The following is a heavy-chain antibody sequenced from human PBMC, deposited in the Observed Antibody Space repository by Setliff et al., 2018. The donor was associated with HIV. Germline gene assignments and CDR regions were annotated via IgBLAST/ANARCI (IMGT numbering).Heavy chain of an antibody. D-gene: IGHD6-19*01. CDR2: ISSTSSNI. CDR1: GFSFSSYG. J-gene: IGHJ3*02. V-gene: IGHV3-48*01. CDR3: ARYALAVPGYHNAFDI. Sequence: GGSLRLSCAASGFSFSSYGMNWVRQAPGKGLEWVSYISSTSSNIYYVDSVEGRFTISRDNADNSLYLLMNSLRAEDTAVYYCARYALAVPGYHNAFDIWGQGTMVTVSS.